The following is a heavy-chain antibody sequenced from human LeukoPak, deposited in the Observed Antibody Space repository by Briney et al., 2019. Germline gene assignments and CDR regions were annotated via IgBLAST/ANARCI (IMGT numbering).Heavy chain of an antibody. Sequence: SETLSLTCTVSGGSISIFYWSWIRQPPGKGLEWIGEINHSGSTNYNPSLKSRVTISVDTSKNQFSLKLSSVTAADTAVYYCARYSTAYYYYGMDVWGQGTTVTVSS. V-gene: IGHV4-34*01. CDR2: INHSGST. CDR1: GGSISIFY. J-gene: IGHJ6*02. D-gene: IGHD6-13*01. CDR3: ARYSTAYYYYGMDV.